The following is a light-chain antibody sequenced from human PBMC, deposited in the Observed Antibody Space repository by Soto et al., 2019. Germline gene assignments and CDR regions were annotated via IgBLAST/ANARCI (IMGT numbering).Light chain of an antibody. CDR1: QSVSSNY. CDR3: QQRSNLIT. V-gene: IGKV3D-20*02. Sequence: EIVLTQSPGTLSLSPGERATLSCRASQSVSSNYLAWYQQIPGQAPRLLIYDASNRATGIPARFSGSGSGTDFTLTISSLEPEDFAVYYCQQRSNLITFGQGTRLEIK. CDR2: DAS. J-gene: IGKJ5*01.